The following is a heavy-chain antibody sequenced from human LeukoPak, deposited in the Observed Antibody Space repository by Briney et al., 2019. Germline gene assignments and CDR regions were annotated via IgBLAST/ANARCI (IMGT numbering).Heavy chain of an antibody. V-gene: IGHV3-30-3*01. D-gene: IGHD1-20*01. Sequence: GGSLRLSCAASGFTFSNYARHWVRQAPGKGLEWVAVISSDGSNKYYADSVKGRFTISRDNSENTLYLQMNRLRGEDTAVYYCFFPGVTGKVYWGQGTLVTVSS. J-gene: IGHJ4*02. CDR3: FFPGVTGKVY. CDR2: ISSDGSNK. CDR1: GFTFSNYA.